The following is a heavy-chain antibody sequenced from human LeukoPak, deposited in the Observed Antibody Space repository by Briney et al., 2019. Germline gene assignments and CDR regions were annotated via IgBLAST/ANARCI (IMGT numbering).Heavy chain of an antibody. CDR3: ASSSYSTGWREAFDI. V-gene: IGHV4-59*08. Sequence: SETLSLTCTVSGGSITSYYWNWIRQPPGKGLEWIGYLYYTGVTNYDPSLKSRVTISVDTSKNQFSLKLSSVTAADTAAYYCASSSYSTGWREAFDIWGQGAMVTVSS. CDR2: LYYTGVT. J-gene: IGHJ3*02. D-gene: IGHD6-19*01. CDR1: GGSITSYY.